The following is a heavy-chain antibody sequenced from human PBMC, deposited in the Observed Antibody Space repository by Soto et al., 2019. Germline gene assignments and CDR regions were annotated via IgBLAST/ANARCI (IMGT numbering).Heavy chain of an antibody. CDR2: IYYSGST. Sequence: SETLSLTCTVSGGSISSSSYYWGWIRQPPGKGLEWIGSIYYSGSTYYNPSLKSRVTISVDTSKNQFSLKLSSVTAADTAVYYCARRGGLYSNYDYWGQGTLVTVSS. CDR1: GGSISSSSYY. CDR3: ARRGGLYSNYDY. V-gene: IGHV4-39*01. D-gene: IGHD4-4*01. J-gene: IGHJ4*02.